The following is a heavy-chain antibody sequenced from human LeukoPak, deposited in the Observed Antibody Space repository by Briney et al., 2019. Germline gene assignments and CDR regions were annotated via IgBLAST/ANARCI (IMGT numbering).Heavy chain of an antibody. Sequence: SETLSLTCAVYGGSFSGYYWSWIRQPPGKGLEWIGEINHSGSTNYNPSLKSRVTISVDTSKNQFSLKLSSVTAADTAVYYCAKDRYYDFWSGYDYWGQGTLVTVSS. D-gene: IGHD3-3*01. CDR2: INHSGST. J-gene: IGHJ4*02. V-gene: IGHV4-34*01. CDR1: GGSFSGYY. CDR3: AKDRYYDFWSGYDY.